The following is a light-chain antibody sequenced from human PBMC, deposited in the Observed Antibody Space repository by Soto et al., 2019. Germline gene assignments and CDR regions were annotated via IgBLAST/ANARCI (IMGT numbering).Light chain of an antibody. Sequence: QSLLTQPASVSASPGQSITISCPGNSRDGGGYNYVSWYQQHPGKAPKLMIYDVSNRPSGVSNRFSGSKSGNTASLTISGLQAEDEADYYCSSYTSSSTPYVFGTGTKVTVL. CDR2: DVS. CDR1: SRDGGGYNY. V-gene: IGLV2-14*01. J-gene: IGLJ1*01. CDR3: SSYTSSSTPYV.